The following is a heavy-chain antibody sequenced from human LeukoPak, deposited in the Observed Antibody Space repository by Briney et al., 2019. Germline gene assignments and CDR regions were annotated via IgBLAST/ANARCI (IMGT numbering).Heavy chain of an antibody. CDR3: ASFTLSSWYPAEYFQH. CDR1: GGTFSSYA. CDR2: IIPIFGTA. D-gene: IGHD6-13*01. J-gene: IGHJ1*01. V-gene: IGHV1-69*13. Sequence: SVKVSCKASGGTFSSYAISWVRQAPGQGLEWMGGIIPIFGTANYAQKFQGRVTITADESTSTAYMELRSLRSDDTAVYYCASFTLSSWYPAEYFQHWGQGTLVTVSS.